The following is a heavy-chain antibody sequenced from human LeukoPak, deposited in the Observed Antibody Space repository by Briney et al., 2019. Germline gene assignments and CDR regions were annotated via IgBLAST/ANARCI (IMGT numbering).Heavy chain of an antibody. CDR2: ISSSSSYT. V-gene: IGHV3-21*01. Sequence: GGSLRLSCAASGFTFSSYSMNWVRQAPGKGLEWVSSISSSSSYTFYADSVKGRFTISRDNAKNSLYLQMNSLRADDTAMYYCARDLDWHYDSSGYYYRGEGMDYFDYWGQGTLVTVSS. CDR1: GFTFSSYS. CDR3: ARDLDWHYDSSGYYYRGEGMDYFDY. D-gene: IGHD3-22*01. J-gene: IGHJ4*02.